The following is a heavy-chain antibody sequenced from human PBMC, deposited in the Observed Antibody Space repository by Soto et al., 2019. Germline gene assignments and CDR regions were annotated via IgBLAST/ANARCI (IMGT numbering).Heavy chain of an antibody. CDR1: GYSFTSYW. D-gene: IGHD4-4*01. CDR3: ARFTVTTWYYYHMDV. CDR2: IYPGDSDT. Sequence: GESLKISCKGSGYSFTSYWIGWVRQMPGKGLEWMGIIYPGDSDTRYSPSFQGQVTISADKSISTAYLQWSSLKASDTAMYYCARFTVTTWYYYHMDVWGKGTTVTVSS. J-gene: IGHJ6*03. V-gene: IGHV5-51*01.